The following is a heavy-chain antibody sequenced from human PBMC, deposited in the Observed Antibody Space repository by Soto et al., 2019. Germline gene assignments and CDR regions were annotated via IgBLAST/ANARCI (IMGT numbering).Heavy chain of an antibody. Sequence: ASETLSLTCTVSGGSISFYYWSWIRQPPGKGLEWIAYIYSSGSTKYNPSLKSRVTISVDTSKNQLSLKLSPVTAADTAVYYCAREGYSSRWNPIDYWGQGTQVTVS. J-gene: IGHJ4*02. CDR2: IYSSGST. V-gene: IGHV4-59*01. D-gene: IGHD6-13*01. CDR1: GGSISFYY. CDR3: AREGYSSRWNPIDY.